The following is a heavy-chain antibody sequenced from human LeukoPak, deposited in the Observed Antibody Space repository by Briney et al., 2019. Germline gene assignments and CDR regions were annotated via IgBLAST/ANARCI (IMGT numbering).Heavy chain of an antibody. J-gene: IGHJ3*02. Sequence: GGSLRLSCAASGFTFSGYWMHWVRQTPEKGLVWVSRINSDGRSTSYADSVKGRFTISRDNAKNSLYLQMNSLRAEDTAVYYCVRGYCSGGSCYARAFDIWGQGTMVTVSS. V-gene: IGHV3-74*01. CDR3: VRGYCSGGSCYARAFDI. CDR1: GFTFSGYW. CDR2: INSDGRST. D-gene: IGHD2-15*01.